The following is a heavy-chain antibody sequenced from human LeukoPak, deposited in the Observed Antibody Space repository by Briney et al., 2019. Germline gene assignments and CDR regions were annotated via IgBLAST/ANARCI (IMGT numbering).Heavy chain of an antibody. D-gene: IGHD2-21*02. CDR3: ARTYCAEDCSIRYFDY. J-gene: IGHJ4*02. V-gene: IGHV1-46*01. Sequence: RGASVKVSCKASGYILSSYNMHWVRQAPGQGLEWLGIINPSGGDTKYAQKFQGRVTLTRDKSTSTVYMELSSLTSDDTAVYYCARTYCAEDCSIRYFDYWGQGTLVTVSS. CDR2: INPSGGDT. CDR1: GYILSSYN.